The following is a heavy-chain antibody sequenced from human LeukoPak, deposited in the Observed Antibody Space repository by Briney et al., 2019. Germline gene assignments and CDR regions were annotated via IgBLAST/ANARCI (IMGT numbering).Heavy chain of an antibody. J-gene: IGHJ4*02. Sequence: PGGSLRLSCAASGFTFSSYWMSWVRQAPGKGLEWVANIKQDGSEKYYVDSVKGRFTISRDNAKDSLYLQMNSLRAEDTAVYYCARFGGDYDYAWGSYRSAYFDYWGQGTLVTVSS. CDR1: GFTFSSYW. CDR3: ARFGGDYDYAWGSYRSAYFDY. CDR2: IKQDGSEK. D-gene: IGHD3-16*02. V-gene: IGHV3-7*01.